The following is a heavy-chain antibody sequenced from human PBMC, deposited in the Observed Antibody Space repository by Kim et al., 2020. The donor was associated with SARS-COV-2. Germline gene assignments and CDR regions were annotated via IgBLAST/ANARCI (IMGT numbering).Heavy chain of an antibody. CDR3: AEGGIDY. J-gene: IGHJ4*02. V-gene: IGHV3-11*06. Sequence: GRFTISRDNAKNALYLQMNSQRAEDTAVYYCAEGGIDYWGQGTLVTVSS.